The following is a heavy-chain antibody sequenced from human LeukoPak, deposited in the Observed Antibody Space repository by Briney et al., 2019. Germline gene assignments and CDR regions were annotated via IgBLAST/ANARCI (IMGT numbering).Heavy chain of an antibody. CDR2: INPNSGGT. D-gene: IGHD2-2*02. Sequence: ASVKVSCKASGYTFTGYYMHWVRQAPGQGLEWMGWINPNSGGTNYAQKFQGGVTMTRDTSISTAYMELSRLRSDDTAVYYCARAATPRDIFDYWGQGTLVTVSS. CDR3: ARAATPRDIFDY. CDR1: GYTFTGYY. J-gene: IGHJ4*02. V-gene: IGHV1-2*02.